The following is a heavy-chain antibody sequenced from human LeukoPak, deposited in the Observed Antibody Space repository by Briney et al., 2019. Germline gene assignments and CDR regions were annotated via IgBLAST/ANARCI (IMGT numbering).Heavy chain of an antibody. D-gene: IGHD6-19*01. Sequence: SETLPLTCAVYGGSFSGYYWSWIRQPPGKGLEWIGEINHSGSTNYNPSLKSRVTISVDTSKNQFSLKLSSVTAADTAVYYCARGHSSGLPHYGMDVWGQGTTVTVSS. CDR1: GGSFSGYY. CDR3: ARGHSSGLPHYGMDV. CDR2: INHSGST. V-gene: IGHV4-34*01. J-gene: IGHJ6*02.